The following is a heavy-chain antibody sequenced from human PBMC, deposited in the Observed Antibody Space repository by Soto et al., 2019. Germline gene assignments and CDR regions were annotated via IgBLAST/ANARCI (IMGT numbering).Heavy chain of an antibody. CDR2: ISWNSGSI. CDR1: GFTFDDYA. D-gene: IGHD6-13*01. J-gene: IGHJ3*02. Sequence: EVQLVESGGGLVQPGRSLRLSCAASGFTFDDYAMHWVRQAPGKGLEWVSGISWNSGSIGYADSVKGRFTISRDNAKNYLYLQMNSLRAEDTALYYCAKEDSSYPRGAFDIWGQGTMVTVSS. V-gene: IGHV3-9*01. CDR3: AKEDSSYPRGAFDI.